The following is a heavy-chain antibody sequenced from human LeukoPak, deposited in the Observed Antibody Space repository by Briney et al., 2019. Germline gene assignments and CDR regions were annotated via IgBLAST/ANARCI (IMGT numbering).Heavy chain of an antibody. CDR1: GYTFTKYG. CDR2: ISTYNGNT. J-gene: IGHJ5*02. V-gene: IGHV1-18*01. Sequence: ASVKVSCRASGYTFTKYGVSWVRQAPGQGLEWMGWISTYNGNTNYAQKLQGRVTMTRNTSISTAYMELSSLRSEDTAVYYCARGLGVAATNWFDPWGQGTLVTVSS. CDR3: ARGLGVAATNWFDP. D-gene: IGHD2-15*01.